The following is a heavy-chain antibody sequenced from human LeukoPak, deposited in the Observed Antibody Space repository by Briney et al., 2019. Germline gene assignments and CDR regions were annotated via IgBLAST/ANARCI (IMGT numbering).Heavy chain of an antibody. Sequence: GGSLRLSCAASGFTFDDYAMHWVRQAPGKGLEWVSGISWNSGSIGYADSVKGRFTISRDNAENSLYLQMNSLRAEDTAVYYCAKEMATSLFDYWGQGTLVTVSP. J-gene: IGHJ4*02. D-gene: IGHD5-24*01. V-gene: IGHV3-9*01. CDR3: AKEMATSLFDY. CDR1: GFTFDDYA. CDR2: ISWNSGSI.